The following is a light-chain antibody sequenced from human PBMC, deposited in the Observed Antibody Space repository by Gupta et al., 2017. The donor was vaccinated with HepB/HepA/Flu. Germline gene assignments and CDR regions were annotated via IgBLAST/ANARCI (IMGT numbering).Light chain of an antibody. CDR3: GTWDSSLSAGV. J-gene: IGLJ1*01. Sequence: QSVLTQPPSVSEAPGQKVTIPCSGSSSNIGNNYVSWYQQLPGTAPKLLIYENNKRPSGIPDRFSGSKSGTSATLGITGLQTGDEADYYCGTWDSSLSAGVFGTGTKVTVL. CDR2: ENN. CDR1: SSNIGNNY. V-gene: IGLV1-51*02.